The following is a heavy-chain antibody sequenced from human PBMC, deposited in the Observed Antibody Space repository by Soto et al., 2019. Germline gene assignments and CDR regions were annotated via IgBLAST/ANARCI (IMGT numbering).Heavy chain of an antibody. CDR2: IIPIFGTA. V-gene: IGHV1-69*06. CDR3: ARGGGGSYYGANWFDP. D-gene: IGHD2-15*01. CDR1: GGTFSSYA. J-gene: IGHJ5*02. Sequence: GASVKVSCKASGGTFSSYAISWVRQAPGQGLEWMGGIIPIFGTANYAQKFQGRVTITADKSTSTAYMELSSLRSEDTAVYYCARGGGGSYYGANWFDPWGQGTLVTVSS.